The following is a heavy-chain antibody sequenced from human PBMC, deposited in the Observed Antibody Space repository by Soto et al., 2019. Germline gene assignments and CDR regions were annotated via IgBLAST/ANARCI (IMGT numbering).Heavy chain of an antibody. CDR2: INHSGST. CDR1: GGSFSGCY. Sequence: SETLSLTCAVYGGSFSGCYWTWIRQPPGTGLEWIGQINHSGSTNYNPSLKSRVTISVDTSKNQFSLKLTSVTAADTAVYYCARDKITGLFDCWGQGPLVTVSS. V-gene: IGHV4-34*01. D-gene: IGHD2-8*02. J-gene: IGHJ4*02. CDR3: ARDKITGLFDC.